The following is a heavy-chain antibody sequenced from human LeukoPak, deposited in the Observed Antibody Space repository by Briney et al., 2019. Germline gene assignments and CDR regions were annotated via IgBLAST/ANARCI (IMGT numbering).Heavy chain of an antibody. J-gene: IGHJ4*02. CDR1: GYTLTELS. D-gene: IGHD6-19*01. V-gene: IGHV1-24*01. Sequence: GASVKVSCKVSGYTLTELSMHWVRQAPGKGLEWKGGFDPEDGETIYAQKFQGRVTMTEDTSTDTAYMELSSLRSEDTAVYYCATEGIAVAGTPYWGQGTLVTVSS. CDR2: FDPEDGET. CDR3: ATEGIAVAGTPY.